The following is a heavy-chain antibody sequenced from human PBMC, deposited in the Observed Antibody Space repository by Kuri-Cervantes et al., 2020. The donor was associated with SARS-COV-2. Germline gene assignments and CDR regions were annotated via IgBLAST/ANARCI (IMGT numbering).Heavy chain of an antibody. CDR3: ARIGSNFYYYFDY. CDR2: ISPSDEK. CDR1: GFSLTNVKMG. J-gene: IGHJ4*02. D-gene: IGHD3-9*01. Sequence: SGPTLVKPTETLTLTCTVSGFSLTNVKMGVSWIRQPPGKALEWLADISPSDEKSYSPSLKNRLTIFADTSKSQVVLTMTNMDIVDSATYYCARIGSNFYYYFDYWGQGTLVTVSS. V-gene: IGHV2-26*01.